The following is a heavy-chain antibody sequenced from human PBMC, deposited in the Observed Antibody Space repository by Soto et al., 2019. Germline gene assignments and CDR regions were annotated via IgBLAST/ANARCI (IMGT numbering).Heavy chain of an antibody. CDR1: GGSISSGGCY. D-gene: IGHD3-16*01. V-gene: IGHV4-31*03. CDR2: IYYSGST. CDR3: ARGYYDYVWGSYFGYGRYFDL. J-gene: IGHJ2*01. Sequence: SETLSLTCTVSGGSISSGGCYWSWIRQHPGKGLEWIGYIYYSGSTYCNPSLKSRVTISVDTSKNQFSLKLSSVTAADTAVYYCARGYYDYVWGSYFGYGRYFDLWGRGTLVTVSS.